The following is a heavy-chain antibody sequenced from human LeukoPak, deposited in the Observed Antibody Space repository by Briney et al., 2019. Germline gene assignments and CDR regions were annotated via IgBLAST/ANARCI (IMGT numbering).Heavy chain of an antibody. V-gene: IGHV1-18*01. D-gene: IGHD2-15*01. CDR3: GRGPYCSGATCYSQYFDY. J-gene: IGHJ4*02. Sequence: ASVKVPCKASGYTFITYGISWVRQAPGQGLEWMGWIGAYNGDTKYSQKLQGRVTMTTDTSTSTAYMELRSLRSDDTAVYYCGRGPYCSGATCYSQYFDYWGQGTLVTVSS. CDR1: GYTFITYG. CDR2: IGAYNGDT.